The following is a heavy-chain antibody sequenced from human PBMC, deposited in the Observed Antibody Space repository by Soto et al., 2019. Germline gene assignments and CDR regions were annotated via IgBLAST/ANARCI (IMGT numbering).Heavy chain of an antibody. V-gene: IGHV4-34*01. J-gene: IGHJ6*01. CDR3: ARGWKYSSSWQGYYYYGMDV. CDR2: INHSGST. Sequence: SETLSLTCAVYGGSFSCYYWSWIRQPPGKGLEWIGEINHSGSTNYNPSLKSRVTISVDTSKNQFSLKLSSVTAADTAVYYCARGWKYSSSWQGYYYYGMDVWGQGTTVTVSS. CDR1: GGSFSCYY. D-gene: IGHD6-13*01.